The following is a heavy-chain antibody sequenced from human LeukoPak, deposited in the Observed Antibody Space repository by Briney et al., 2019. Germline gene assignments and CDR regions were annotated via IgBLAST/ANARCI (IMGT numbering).Heavy chain of an antibody. Sequence: SETLSLTCTVSGASISTYYWSWIRQPPGKGLEWIGYIYYSGSTNYNPSLKSRVTISVDTSKNQFSLKLSSVTAADTAVYYCARSLVVTATLRYHFEMDVWAKGPRSPSP. D-gene: IGHD2-21*02. J-gene: IGHJ6*02. CDR3: ARSLVVTATLRYHFEMDV. CDR1: GASISTYY. CDR2: IYYSGST. V-gene: IGHV4-59*01.